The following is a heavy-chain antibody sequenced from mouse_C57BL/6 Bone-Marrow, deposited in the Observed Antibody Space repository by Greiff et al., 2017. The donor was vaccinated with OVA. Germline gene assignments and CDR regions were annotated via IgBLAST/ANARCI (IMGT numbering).Heavy chain of an antibody. CDR2: IDPENGDT. CDR1: GFNIKDDY. D-gene: IGHD2-1*01. J-gene: IGHJ3*01. V-gene: IGHV14-4*01. CDR3: TPGVYYGNYGFAY. Sequence: VQLKQSGAELVRPGASVKLSCTASGFNIKDDYMHWVKQRPEQGLEWIGWIDPENGDTEYASKFQGKATITADPSSNTAYLQLSSLTSEDTAVYYCTPGVYYGNYGFAYWGQGTLVTVSA.